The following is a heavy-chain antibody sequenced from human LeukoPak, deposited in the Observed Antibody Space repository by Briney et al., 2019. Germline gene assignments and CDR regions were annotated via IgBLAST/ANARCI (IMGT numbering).Heavy chain of an antibody. J-gene: IGHJ5*02. CDR2: ILSDGSKE. D-gene: IGHD3-22*01. CDR3: ARDGKYYDTSGASDWFDP. V-gene: IGHV3-33*01. Sequence: SGGSLRLSCAASGFTFSSYGMHWVRQAPGKGLEWVAVILSDGSKEFYADSVKGRFTISRDNAQNSLFLQMNSLRAEDTAVYYCARDGKYYDTSGASDWFDPWGQGTLVTVSS. CDR1: GFTFSSYG.